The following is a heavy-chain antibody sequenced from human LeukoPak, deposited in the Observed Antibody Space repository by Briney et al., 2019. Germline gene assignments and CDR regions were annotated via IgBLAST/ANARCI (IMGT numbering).Heavy chain of an antibody. CDR1: GFSVSDKY. J-gene: IGHJ4*02. CDR2: ISSSSNYI. D-gene: IGHD6-19*01. Sequence: GGSLRLSCAVSGFSVSDKYMSWVRQAPGKGLEWVSSISSSSNYIHYADSVKGRFTISRDNAKNSLYLQMNSLRAEDTAVYFCARGTLGAWGWWGQGTLVTVSS. V-gene: IGHV3-21*01. CDR3: ARGTLGAWGW.